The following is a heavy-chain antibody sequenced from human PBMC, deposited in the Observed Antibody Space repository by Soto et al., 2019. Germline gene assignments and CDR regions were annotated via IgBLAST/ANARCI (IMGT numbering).Heavy chain of an antibody. CDR1: GASISKYY. D-gene: IGHD3-3*01. CDR3: ATVGTFLGVVGSFDY. V-gene: IGHV4-59*01. CDR2: IYYIGIT. Sequence: SETLSLTCTVSGASISKYYWGWIRQPPGKGLEYIGYIYYIGITNYNPSLKSRVTISADTSKNQFSLKMTSVTAADTAVYYCATVGTFLGVVGSFDYWGQGTLVTVSS. J-gene: IGHJ4*02.